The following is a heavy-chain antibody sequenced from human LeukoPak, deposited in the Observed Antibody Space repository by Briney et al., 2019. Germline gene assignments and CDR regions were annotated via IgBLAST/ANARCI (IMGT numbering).Heavy chain of an antibody. D-gene: IGHD5-12*01. CDR2: INPSGGST. J-gene: IGHJ6*02. Sequence: ASVKVSCKASGYTFTSYYMHWVRQAPGQGLEWMGIINPSGGSTSYAQKFQGRVTMTRDTSTSTVYMELSSLRSEDTAVYYCARGLSRSYGGYDPLYYYGMDVWGQGTTVTVSS. V-gene: IGHV1-46*01. CDR1: GYTFTSYY. CDR3: ARGLSRSYGGYDPLYYYGMDV.